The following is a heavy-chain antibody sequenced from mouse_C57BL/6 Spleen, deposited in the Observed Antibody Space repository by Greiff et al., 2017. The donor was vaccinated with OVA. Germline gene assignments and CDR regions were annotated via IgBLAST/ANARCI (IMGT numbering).Heavy chain of an antibody. V-gene: IGHV1-26*01. J-gene: IGHJ2*01. CDR2: INPNNGGT. Sequence: VQLQQSGPELVKPGASVKISCKASGYTFTDYYMNWVKQSHGKSLEWIGDINPNNGGTSYNQKFKGKATLTVDKSSSTAYMELRSLTSEDSAVYYCARSRPTDYFDYWGQGTTLTVSS. CDR3: ARSRPTDYFDY. CDR1: GYTFTDYY.